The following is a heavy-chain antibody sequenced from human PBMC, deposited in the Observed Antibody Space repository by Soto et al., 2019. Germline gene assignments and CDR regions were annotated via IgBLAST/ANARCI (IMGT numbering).Heavy chain of an antibody. CDR1: GFTFSSYA. J-gene: IGHJ6*02. Sequence: GGSLRLSCAASGFTFSSYAMSWVRQAPGKGLEWVSAISGSGGSTYYADSVKGRFTISRDNSKNTLYLQMNSLRAEDTAVYYCAKDHERQQLATEIYYYYGMDVWGQGTTVTVSS. D-gene: IGHD6-13*01. CDR2: ISGSGGST. CDR3: AKDHERQQLATEIYYYYGMDV. V-gene: IGHV3-23*01.